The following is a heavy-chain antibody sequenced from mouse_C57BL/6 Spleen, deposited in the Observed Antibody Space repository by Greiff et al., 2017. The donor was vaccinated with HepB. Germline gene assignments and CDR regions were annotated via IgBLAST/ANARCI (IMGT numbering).Heavy chain of an antibody. CDR3: ARSTIYYYGTSYAMDY. V-gene: IGHV1-72*01. Sequence: VQLKQPGAELVKPGASVKLSCKASGYTFTSYWMHWVKQRPGRGLEWIGRIDPNSGGTKYNEKFKSKATLTVDKPSSTAYMQLSSLTSEDSAVYYCARSTIYYYGTSYAMDYWGQGTSVTVSS. CDR2: IDPNSGGT. J-gene: IGHJ4*01. CDR1: GYTFTSYW. D-gene: IGHD1-1*01.